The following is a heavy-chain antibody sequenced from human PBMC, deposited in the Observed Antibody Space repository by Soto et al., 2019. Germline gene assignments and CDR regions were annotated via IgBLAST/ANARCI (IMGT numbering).Heavy chain of an antibody. CDR2: ISGSGGST. CDR3: ANPRNDYGDYDVF. V-gene: IGHV3-23*01. D-gene: IGHD4-17*01. Sequence: EVQLLESGGGLVQPGGSLRLSCAASGFTFSSYAMSWVRQAPGKGLEWVSAISGSGGSTYYADSVKGRFTISRDNSKNTLYLQMNSLRAEDTAVYYCANPRNDYGDYDVFGGQGTLVTVSS. CDR1: GFTFSSYA. J-gene: IGHJ4*02.